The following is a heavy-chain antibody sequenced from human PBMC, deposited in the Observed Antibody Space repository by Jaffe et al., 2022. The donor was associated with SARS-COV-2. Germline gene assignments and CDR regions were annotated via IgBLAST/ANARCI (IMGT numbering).Heavy chain of an antibody. D-gene: IGHD1-26*01. Sequence: DVQLVESGGGLVPPGGSLRVSCIASGFTSGFTFSSHYMSWVRQAPGKGLEWVANINQDGSEKFYVDSVKGRFTISRDNAKNSLYLQMNSLRVEDTAAYFCVIDVSGRHWGQGTLVTVSS. CDR2: INQDGSEK. CDR3: VIDVSGRH. V-gene: IGHV3-7*01. J-gene: IGHJ4*02. CDR1: GFTFSSHY.